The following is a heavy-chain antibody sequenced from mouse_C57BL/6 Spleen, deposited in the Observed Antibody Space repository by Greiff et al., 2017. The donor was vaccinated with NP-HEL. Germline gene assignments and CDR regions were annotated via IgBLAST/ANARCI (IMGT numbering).Heavy chain of an antibody. Sequence: VQLQQSGAELVKPGASVKMSCKASGYTFTSYWITWVKQRPGQGLEWIGDIYPGSGSTNYNEKFKSKATLTVDTSSSTAYMQLSSLTSEDSAVYYCARREVTTEGYYYAMDYWGQGTSVTVSS. CDR3: ARREVTTEGYYYAMDY. J-gene: IGHJ4*01. V-gene: IGHV1-55*01. CDR1: GYTFTSYW. D-gene: IGHD2-2*01. CDR2: IYPGSGST.